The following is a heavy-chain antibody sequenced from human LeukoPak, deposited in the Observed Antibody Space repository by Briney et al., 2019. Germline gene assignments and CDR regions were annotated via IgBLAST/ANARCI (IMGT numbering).Heavy chain of an antibody. CDR1: GFTFSSDA. V-gene: IGHV3-23*01. CDR3: AETAIRHFRH. CDR2: ITGSDGST. J-gene: IGHJ1*01. Sequence: GGSLRLSCAASGFTFSSDAMSWVRQAPGKGLEWVSGITGSDGSTYYADSVKGRFSISRDNSRNTLYLQMNGLRAEDTAVYYCAETAIRHFRHWGQGTLVTVSS. D-gene: IGHD2-21*02.